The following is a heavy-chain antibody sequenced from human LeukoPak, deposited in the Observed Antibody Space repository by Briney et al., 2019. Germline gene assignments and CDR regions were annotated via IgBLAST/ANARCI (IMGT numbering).Heavy chain of an antibody. D-gene: IGHD3-10*01. V-gene: IGHV3-53*01. Sequence: GGSLRLSCAASGFTVSSDYMAWVRQAPGKGLDWVAIIYSGGNTYYADSVKGRFTISRDNSKNILYLQMNNLRAEDTAVYYCARDAYPYENDGFFDNWGQGNLVTVSS. CDR1: GFTVSSDY. CDR2: IYSGGNT. J-gene: IGHJ4*02. CDR3: ARDAYPYENDGFFDN.